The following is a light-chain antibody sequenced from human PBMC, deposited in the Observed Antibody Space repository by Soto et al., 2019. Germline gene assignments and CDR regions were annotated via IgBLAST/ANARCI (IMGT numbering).Light chain of an antibody. Sequence: QSFVTHPASLSGSPGQAITISCPGTSSDVGGYKYVSWYQQHPGKAPKFLIYEVSNRPSGVSSRFSGSKSGNTASLTISGRMAEGEADYYCTSKTSTSPDVVGTGTKVTVL. V-gene: IGLV2-14*01. J-gene: IGLJ1*01. CDR1: SSDVGGYKY. CDR2: EVS. CDR3: TSKTSTSPDV.